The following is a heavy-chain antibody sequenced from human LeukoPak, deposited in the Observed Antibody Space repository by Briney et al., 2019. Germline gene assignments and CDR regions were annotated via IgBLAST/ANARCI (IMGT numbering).Heavy chain of an antibody. CDR1: GGSISSYY. V-gene: IGHV4-4*07. CDR3: ARDVGSPSPRYYYYYMDV. CDR2: IYTSGST. Sequence: SETLSLTCTVSGGSISSYYWSWIRQPAGKGLEWIGRIYTSGSTNYNPSLKSRVTMSVDTSKNQFSLKLSSVTAADTAVYYCARDVGSPSPRYYYYYMDVWGKGTTVTVSS. J-gene: IGHJ6*03. D-gene: IGHD6-6*01.